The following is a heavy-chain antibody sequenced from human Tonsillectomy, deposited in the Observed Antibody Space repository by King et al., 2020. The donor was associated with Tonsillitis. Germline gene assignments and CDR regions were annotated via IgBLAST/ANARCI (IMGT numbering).Heavy chain of an antibody. CDR3: ARARTTFYYGMDV. J-gene: IGHJ6*02. CDR1: GFSLSNTRMG. Sequence: VTLKESGPVLVKPTETLTLTCTVSGFSLSNTRMGVSWIRQPPGKALEWLAHIFSNDEKSYSTSLKSRLTISSAASKSQVVLTMTNMDPVDTATYFCARARTTFYYGMDVWGQGTTVTVSS. CDR2: IFSNDEK. D-gene: IGHD2/OR15-2a*01. V-gene: IGHV2-26*01.